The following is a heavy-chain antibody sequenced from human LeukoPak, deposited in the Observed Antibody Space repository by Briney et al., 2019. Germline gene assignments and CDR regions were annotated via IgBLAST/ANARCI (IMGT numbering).Heavy chain of an antibody. CDR1: GFTFSRYW. D-gene: IGHD5-12*01. CDR2: IKEDGSAK. CDR3: ARDSPGCGGYSY. Sequence: PGGSLRLSCTASGFTFSRYWMTWVRQAPGKGLEWVANIKEDGSAKYYVDSMKGRFTISRDNAKNSLYLQINSLRAEDTAVYYCARDSPGCGGYSYWGQGTLVTVSS. J-gene: IGHJ4*02. V-gene: IGHV3-7*04.